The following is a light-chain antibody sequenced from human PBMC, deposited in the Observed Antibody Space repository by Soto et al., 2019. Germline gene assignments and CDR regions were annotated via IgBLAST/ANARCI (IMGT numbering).Light chain of an antibody. J-gene: IGKJ1*01. V-gene: IGKV3-20*01. Sequence: EVVLRQYQGSLSLSPGERATLSCRASQSVSSTYVAWYQQRPGQAPRLLIYGAFNRANDIPDRFSGRGSGTDFTLTIRRLEPEDLAVYYCQQYSASPAWTFGQGTKVDIK. CDR1: QSVSSTY. CDR3: QQYSASPAWT. CDR2: GAF.